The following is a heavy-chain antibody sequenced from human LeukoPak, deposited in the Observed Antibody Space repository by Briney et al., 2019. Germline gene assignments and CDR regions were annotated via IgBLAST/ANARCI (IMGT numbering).Heavy chain of an antibody. CDR3: ARSRGGYGDYGSWFDP. V-gene: IGHV4-39*07. Sequence: ASETLSLTCTVSGGSITSSSYYWGWIRQPPGKGLQWIGSIYYSGSTYYNPSLKSRVTISVDTSENQFSLTLNSVTAADTAVYYCARSRGGYGDYGSWFDPWGQGILVTVSS. CDR1: GGSITSSSYY. CDR2: IYYSGST. J-gene: IGHJ5*02. D-gene: IGHD3-16*01.